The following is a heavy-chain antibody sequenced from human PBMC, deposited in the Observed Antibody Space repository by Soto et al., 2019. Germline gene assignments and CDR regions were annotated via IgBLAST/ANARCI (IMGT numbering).Heavy chain of an antibody. CDR1: GFTFSSYW. CDR2: IKQDGSEK. CDR3: ARAVSGYSSSWSTPRLFDI. V-gene: IGHV3-7*01. Sequence: GESLKISCAASGFTFSSYWMSWVRQAPGKGLEWVANIKQDGSEKYYVDSVKGRFTISRDNAKNSLYLQMNSLRAEDTAVYYCARAVSGYSSSWSTPRLFDIWGQGTMVTVSS. D-gene: IGHD6-13*01. J-gene: IGHJ3*02.